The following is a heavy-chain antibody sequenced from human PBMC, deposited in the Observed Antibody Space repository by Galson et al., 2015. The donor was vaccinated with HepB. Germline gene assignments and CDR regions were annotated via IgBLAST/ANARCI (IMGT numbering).Heavy chain of an antibody. Sequence: SLRLSCAASGFNFRTYSMNWVRQAPGKGLEWIAYIGSRSTTMYYADSVKGRFTISRDDGGNSVFLQMSSLRVDDTAVYYCARDPKSVWVGDHREPFDYWGQGTLVAVSS. D-gene: IGHD5-24*01. CDR2: IGSRSTTM. CDR1: GFNFRTYS. CDR3: ARDPKSVWVGDHREPFDY. V-gene: IGHV3-48*01. J-gene: IGHJ4*02.